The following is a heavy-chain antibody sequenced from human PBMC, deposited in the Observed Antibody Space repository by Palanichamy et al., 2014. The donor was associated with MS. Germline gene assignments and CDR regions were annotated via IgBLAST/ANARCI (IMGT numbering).Heavy chain of an antibody. CDR3: ARDLGTYGYVDS. V-gene: IGHV4-61*01. D-gene: IGHD5-18*01. CDR1: RGSVSSGSYY. Sequence: VQLQESGPGLLKPSETLSLICTVSRGSVSSGSYYWTWIRQPPGKGLEWIGHMYYSGRTNYNPSLKSRVTISVDASKNQFSLRLSSVTAADTALYYCARDLGTYGYVDSWGQGTLVTVSS. CDR2: MYYSGRT. J-gene: IGHJ4*02.